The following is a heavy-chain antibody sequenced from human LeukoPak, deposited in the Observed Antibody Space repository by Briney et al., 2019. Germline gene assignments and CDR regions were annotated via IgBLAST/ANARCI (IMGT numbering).Heavy chain of an antibody. V-gene: IGHV3-11*06. J-gene: IGHJ5*02. CDR2: ISSSSSYT. CDR3: ARDNSSGSRGWFDP. Sequence: GGSLRLSCAASGSTFSDYYMSWIRQAPGKGLEWVSYISSSSSYTNYADSVKGRFTISRDNAKNSLYLQMNSLRAEDTAVYYCARDNSSGSRGWFDPWGQGTLVTVSS. CDR1: GSTFSDYY. D-gene: IGHD6-19*01.